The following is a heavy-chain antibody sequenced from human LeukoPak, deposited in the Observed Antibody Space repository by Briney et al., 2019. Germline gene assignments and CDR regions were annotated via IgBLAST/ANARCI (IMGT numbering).Heavy chain of an antibody. CDR2: INSDGSST. V-gene: IGHV3-74*01. D-gene: IGHD6-6*01. CDR3: ARGLSGYASSLGY. CDR1: GFTFSSYW. J-gene: IGHJ4*02. Sequence: GSLRLSCAASGFTFSSYWMHWVRQAPGKGLVWVSRINSDGSSTSYADSVRGRFSISRDNAKNTLYLQMSSLRAEDTAVYYCARGLSGYASSLGYWGQGTLVTVSA.